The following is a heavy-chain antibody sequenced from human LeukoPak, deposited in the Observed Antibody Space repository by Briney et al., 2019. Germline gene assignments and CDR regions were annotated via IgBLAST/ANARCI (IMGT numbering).Heavy chain of an antibody. CDR2: ISSGSGYI. V-gene: IGHV3-21*01. CDR3: ARLACSTSCYEIDY. D-gene: IGHD2-2*01. CDR1: GFTFSTHS. J-gene: IGHJ4*02. Sequence: GGSLRLSCAASGFTFSTHSMNWVRQAPGKGLEWVSSISSGSGYIYYSDSVKGRFTISRDNAKNSLYLQMSSLRAEDTAVYYCARLACSTSCYEIDYWGQGTLVTVSS.